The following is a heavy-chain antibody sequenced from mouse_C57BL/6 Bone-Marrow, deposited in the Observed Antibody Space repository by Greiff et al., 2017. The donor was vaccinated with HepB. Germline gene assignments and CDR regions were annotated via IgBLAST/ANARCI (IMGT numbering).Heavy chain of an antibody. D-gene: IGHD1-1*01. V-gene: IGHV5-4*01. CDR1: GFTFSSYA. J-gene: IGHJ2*01. CDR2: ISDGGSYT. CDR3: ARDRGDYGSSYYFDY. Sequence: EVKVEESGGGLVKPGGSLKLSCAASGFTFSSYAMSWVRQTPEKRLEWVATISDGGSYTYYPDNVKGRFTISRDNAKNNLYLQMSHLKSEDTAMYYCARDRGDYGSSYYFDYWGQGTTLTVSS.